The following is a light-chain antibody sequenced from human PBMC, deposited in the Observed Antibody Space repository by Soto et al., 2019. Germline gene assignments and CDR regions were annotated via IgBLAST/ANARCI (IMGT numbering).Light chain of an antibody. CDR2: SAL. CDR3: QYYGSSPWT. CDR1: QSVSSNY. V-gene: IGKV3-20*01. Sequence: EIVLTQSPGTLSLSPGERGTLSCRASQSVSSNYLAWYQQKPGQAPRLLTYSALSRATRIPDRFSGSRSGTDFTPTISRLEPEDFRVYYCQYYGSSPWTFGRGTNVGIK. J-gene: IGKJ1*01.